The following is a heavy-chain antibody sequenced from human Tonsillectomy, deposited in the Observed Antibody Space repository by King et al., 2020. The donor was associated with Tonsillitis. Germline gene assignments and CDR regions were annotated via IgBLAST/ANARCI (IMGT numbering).Heavy chain of an antibody. D-gene: IGHD3-10*01. CDR1: GFTFRSYD. CDR2: IVTAGDT. CDR3: ARVSYGSGSYDY. V-gene: IGHV3-13*01. Sequence: VQLVESGGGLVQPGGSLRLSCAASGFTFRSYDMHWVRQATGKGLEWVSAIVTAGDTYYPGSVKGRFTNSRENAKNSLYLQMNSLRAEDTAVYYCARVSYGSGSYDYWGQGTLVTVSS. J-gene: IGHJ4*02.